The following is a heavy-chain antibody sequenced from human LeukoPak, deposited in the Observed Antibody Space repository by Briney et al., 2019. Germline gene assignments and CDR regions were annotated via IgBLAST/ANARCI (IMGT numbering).Heavy chain of an antibody. Sequence: ASVKVSCKASGYTFTSYGISWVRQAPGQGLEWMGWISAYNGNTNYAQKLQGRVTMTRDTSTSTVYMELSSLRSEDTAVYYCASVSRGGYFDYWGQGTLVTVSS. J-gene: IGHJ4*02. CDR1: GYTFTSYG. CDR3: ASVSRGGYFDY. D-gene: IGHD2-15*01. CDR2: ISAYNGNT. V-gene: IGHV1-18*01.